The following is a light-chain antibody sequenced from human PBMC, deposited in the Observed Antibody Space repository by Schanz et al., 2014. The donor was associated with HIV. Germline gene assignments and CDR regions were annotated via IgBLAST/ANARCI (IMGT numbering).Light chain of an antibody. Sequence: QSALTQPPSASGSLGQSVTISCTGTSDDVGGYNYVSWYQQHPGRAPKLMIYDVSNQPSGISNRFSGSKSGNTASLTISGLQAEDEADYYCCSYAGSFTWVFGGGTKLTVL. CDR2: DVS. CDR1: SDDVGGYNY. J-gene: IGLJ3*02. V-gene: IGLV2-11*01. CDR3: CSYAGSFTWV.